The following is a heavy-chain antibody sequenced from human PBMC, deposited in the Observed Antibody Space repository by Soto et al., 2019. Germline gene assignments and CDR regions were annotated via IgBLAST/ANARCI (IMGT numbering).Heavy chain of an antibody. CDR2: IYHSGST. CDR1: GDSIKNYF. J-gene: IGHJ4*02. Sequence: SETLSLTCTVSGDSIKNYFWNWVRQPPGKGLEWIGRIYHSGSTYYNPSLKSRVTISVDTSKNQFSLELTSVTAADTAVYYCARGDYQYSIDYWGQGTLVTVSS. CDR3: ARGDYQYSIDY. D-gene: IGHD2-2*01. V-gene: IGHV4-38-2*02.